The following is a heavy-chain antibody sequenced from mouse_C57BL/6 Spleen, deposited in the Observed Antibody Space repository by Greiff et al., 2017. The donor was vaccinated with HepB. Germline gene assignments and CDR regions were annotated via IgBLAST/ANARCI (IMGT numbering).Heavy chain of an antibody. CDR3: ARPLPDGYSYAMDY. J-gene: IGHJ4*01. D-gene: IGHD2-3*01. CDR1: GFTFTDYY. V-gene: IGHV7-3*01. CDR2: IRNKANGYTT. Sequence: EVKLVESGGGLVQPGGSLSLSCAASGFTFTDYYMSWVRQPPGKALEWLGFIRNKANGYTTEYSASVKGRFTISRDNSQSILYLQMNALRAEDSATYYCARPLPDGYSYAMDYWGQGTSVTVSS.